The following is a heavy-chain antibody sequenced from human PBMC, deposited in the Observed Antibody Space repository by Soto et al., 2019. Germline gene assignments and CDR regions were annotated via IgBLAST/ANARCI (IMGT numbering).Heavy chain of an antibody. CDR2: IHDSGNT. Sequence: VQLQESGPGLVTPSQTLSLTCTVFGGSVSIGDYLWSWIRQRPGKGLEWIGYIHDSGNTYYNPSLKSRVTISLDTSKNQFSLKVTSMTAADTAVYFCAGARGGDSGDYASLFDRWGQGNLVTVSS. CDR1: GGSVSIGDYL. V-gene: IGHV4-30-4*01. D-gene: IGHD4-17*01. J-gene: IGHJ5*02. CDR3: AGARGGDSGDYASLFDR.